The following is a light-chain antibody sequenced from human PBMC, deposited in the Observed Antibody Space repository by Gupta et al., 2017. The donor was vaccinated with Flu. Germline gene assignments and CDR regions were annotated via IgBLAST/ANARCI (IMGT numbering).Light chain of an antibody. V-gene: IGKV1D-12*01. CDR2: AAS. CDR3: HQGKSFPQLT. Sequence: DIQMTQSPSSVSASVGDRVTITCRASQGISSWLDWYQQKPGKAPKLLIYAASSLQSGVPSRFSGSGCGTDFTLTISSLQHEDFATYYCHQGKSFPQLTFGGGTKVEIK. J-gene: IGKJ4*01. CDR1: QGISSW.